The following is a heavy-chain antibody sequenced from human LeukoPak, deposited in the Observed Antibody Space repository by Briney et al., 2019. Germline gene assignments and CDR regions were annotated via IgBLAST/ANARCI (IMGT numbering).Heavy chain of an antibody. V-gene: IGHV4-59*08. J-gene: IGHJ2*01. D-gene: IGHD2-21*02. CDR3: ARFNVNVVVTAIWYFDL. CDR2: IYYSGST. Sequence: SETLSLTCTVSGGSISSYYWSWIRQPPGKGLEWIGYIYYSGSTNYNPSLKSRVTISVDTSKNQFSLKLSSVTAADTAVYYCARFNVNVVVTAIWYFDLWGRGTLVTVSS. CDR1: GGSISSYY.